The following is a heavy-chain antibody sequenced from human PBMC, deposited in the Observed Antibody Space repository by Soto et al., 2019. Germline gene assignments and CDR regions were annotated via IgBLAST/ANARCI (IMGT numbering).Heavy chain of an antibody. V-gene: IGHV3-74*01. CDR2: INPDGTTT. J-gene: IGHJ5*02. CDR3: ASVAVGEYSFEP. CDR1: GFTFSSYW. D-gene: IGHD3-10*01. Sequence: EVQLMESGGGLVQPGESLRLSCAASGFTFSSYWMHWVRQAPGKGLVWVSRINPDGTTTTYTDPVNGRFTSSRDNAENTLYLQVNSLRAEDTALYFCASVAVGEYSFEPWGQGTLVTVSS.